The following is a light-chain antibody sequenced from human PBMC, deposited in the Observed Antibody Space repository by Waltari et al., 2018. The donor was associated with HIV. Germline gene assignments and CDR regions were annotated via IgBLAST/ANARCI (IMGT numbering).Light chain of an antibody. CDR3: SSYTSSNAYVV. CDR2: EVR. J-gene: IGLJ2*01. CDR1: RSDVGAYNF. Sequence: QSALTQPASVSGSPGPSITISCPGTRSDVGAYNFVSWYQQYPAKAPRLMIYEVRNRPSGVSDRFSGSKAENAAYLTISGLQAEDEADYDCSSYTSSNAYVVFGGGTKLTVL. V-gene: IGLV2-14*01.